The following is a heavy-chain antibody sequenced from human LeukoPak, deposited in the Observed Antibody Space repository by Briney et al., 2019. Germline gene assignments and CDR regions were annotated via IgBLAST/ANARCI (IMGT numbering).Heavy chain of an antibody. D-gene: IGHD3-3*01. CDR1: GGSISSYY. J-gene: IGHJ5*02. V-gene: IGHV4-59*08. CDR3: ASQYDFWSFDP. CDR2: IHNSGNT. Sequence: KPSETLSLTCTVSGGSISSYYWSWIRQPPGKGLEWIGYIHNSGNTNYNPSLKRRVTISVDTPKKELSLKLTSVTAADTAVYYCASQYDFWSFDPWGQGTLVTVSS.